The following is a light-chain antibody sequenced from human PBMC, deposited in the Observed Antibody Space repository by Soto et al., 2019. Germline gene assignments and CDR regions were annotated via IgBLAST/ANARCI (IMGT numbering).Light chain of an antibody. CDR3: QQRSNWPPL. V-gene: IGKV3-11*01. J-gene: IGKJ5*01. CDR2: DAS. CDR1: QSVSSY. Sequence: EIVLTQSPATLSLSPGERATLSCRASQSVSSYLAWYQQKPGQAPRLLIYDASNRATGIPARFSGSGSGTDFTLTISSLEPEAFAVYYCQQRSNWPPLFCQGTRLEIK.